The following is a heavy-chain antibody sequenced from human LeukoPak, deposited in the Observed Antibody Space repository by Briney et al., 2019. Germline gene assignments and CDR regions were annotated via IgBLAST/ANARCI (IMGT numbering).Heavy chain of an antibody. CDR3: ARGIWRDGYNSGAFYV. CDR1: GGSISSYY. D-gene: IGHD5-24*01. J-gene: IGHJ3*01. Sequence: PSETLSLTCTVSGGSISSYYWSWIRQPPGKGLERIGYIYYSGSTNYNPSLKSRVTISVDTSKNQFSLRLSSVTAADTAVYYCARGIWRDGYNSGAFYVWGQGTMVTVSS. V-gene: IGHV4-59*01. CDR2: IYYSGST.